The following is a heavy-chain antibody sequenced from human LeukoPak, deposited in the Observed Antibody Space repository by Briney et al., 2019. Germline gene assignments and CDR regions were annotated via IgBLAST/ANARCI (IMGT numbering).Heavy chain of an antibody. CDR3: ARDQITTVRGIIARSTPYYDYHYMDV. J-gene: IGHJ6*03. CDR2: ISSDGSNK. CDR1: GFTFSSYA. D-gene: IGHD3-10*01. Sequence: GGSLRLSCAASGFTFSSYAMSWVRQAPGKGLEWVAVISSDGSNKYYADSVKGRFTISRDNSKNTLYLQMNSLRADDTAAYYCARDQITTVRGIIARSTPYYDYHYMDVWGKGTTVTVSS. V-gene: IGHV3-30*04.